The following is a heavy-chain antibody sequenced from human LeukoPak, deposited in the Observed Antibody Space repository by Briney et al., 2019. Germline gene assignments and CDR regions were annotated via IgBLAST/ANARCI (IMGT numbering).Heavy chain of an antibody. CDR1: GGSISSGSYY. J-gene: IGHJ5*02. CDR3: ARHVLGSGSYYPDP. D-gene: IGHD1-26*01. Sequence: SETLSLTCTVSGGSISSGSYYWSWIRQPAGKGLEWIGRIYTSGSTNYNPSLKSRVTISVDTSKNQFSLKLSSVTAADTAVYYCARHVLGSGSYYPDPWGQGTLVTVSS. V-gene: IGHV4-61*02. CDR2: IYTSGST.